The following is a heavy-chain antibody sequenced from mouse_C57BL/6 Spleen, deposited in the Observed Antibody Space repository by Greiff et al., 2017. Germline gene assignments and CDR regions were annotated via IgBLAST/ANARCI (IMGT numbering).Heavy chain of an antibody. V-gene: IGHV1-81*01. CDR3: AREETTVVKGYFDY. D-gene: IGHD1-1*01. Sequence: QVQLQQSGAELARPGASVKLSCKASGYTFTSYGISWVKQRTGQGLEWIGEIYPRSGNTYYNEKFKGKATLTADKSSSTAYMELRSLTSEDSAVYFCAREETTVVKGYFDYWGQGTTLTVSS. J-gene: IGHJ2*01. CDR2: IYPRSGNT. CDR1: GYTFTSYG.